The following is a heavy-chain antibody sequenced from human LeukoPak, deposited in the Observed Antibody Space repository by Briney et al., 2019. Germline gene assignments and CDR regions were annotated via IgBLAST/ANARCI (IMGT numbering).Heavy chain of an antibody. CDR1: GGSISSSTYY. CDR3: ASAPRQGSIGGLDY. D-gene: IGHD3-16*01. Sequence: SETLSLTCTVSGGSISSSTYYWGWIRQPPRKGLEWIGVIYYSGTTYYNPSLRSRVTISVDTSKNHFSLKLSSVTAADTALYHCASAPRQGSIGGLDYWGQGTLVTVSS. J-gene: IGHJ4*02. V-gene: IGHV4-39*02. CDR2: IYYSGTT.